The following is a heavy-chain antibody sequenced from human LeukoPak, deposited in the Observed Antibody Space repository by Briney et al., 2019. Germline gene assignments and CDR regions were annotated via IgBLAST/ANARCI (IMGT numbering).Heavy chain of an antibody. D-gene: IGHD5-12*01. CDR3: ARDGVATTYYYYYGMDV. CDR2: IYNSGYT. Sequence: SETLSLTCTVSGGSISSDDYYWSWIRQPPGRGLEWIGYIYNSGYTYYNPSLKSRVTISVDTSKNQFSLKLTSVTAADSVVYYCARDGVATTYYYYYGMDVWGQGTTVTVSS. J-gene: IGHJ6*02. CDR1: GGSISSDDYY. V-gene: IGHV4-30-4*01.